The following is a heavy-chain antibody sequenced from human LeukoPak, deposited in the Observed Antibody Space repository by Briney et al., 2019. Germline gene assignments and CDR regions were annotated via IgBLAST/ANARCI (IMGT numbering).Heavy chain of an antibody. CDR2: IYYSGST. CDR1: GGSISSYY. J-gene: IGHJ4*02. CDR3: ARGGGGGRSPASY. Sequence: PSETLSLTCTVSGGSISSYYWSWIRQPPGKGLEWIGYIYYSGSTNYNPSLESRVTISVDTSKNQFSLKLNSVTAADTAVYYCARGGGGGRSPASYWGQGTLVTVSS. V-gene: IGHV4-59*01. D-gene: IGHD3-16*01.